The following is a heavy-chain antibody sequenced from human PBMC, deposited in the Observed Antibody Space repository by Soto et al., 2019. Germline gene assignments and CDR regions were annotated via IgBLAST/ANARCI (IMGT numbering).Heavy chain of an antibody. V-gene: IGHV3-33*01. D-gene: IGHD3-9*01. CDR3: ARVLRYFDWQYGMDV. CDR2: IWYDGSNK. J-gene: IGHJ6*02. Sequence: LRLSCAASGFTFSSYGMHWVRQAPGKGLEWVAVIWYDGSNKYYADSVKGRFTISRDNSKNTLYLQMNSLRAEDTAVYYCARVLRYFDWQYGMDVWGQGTTVTVSS. CDR1: GFTFSSYG.